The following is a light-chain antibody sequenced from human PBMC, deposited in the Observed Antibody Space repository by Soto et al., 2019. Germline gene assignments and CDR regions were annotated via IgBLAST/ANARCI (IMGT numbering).Light chain of an antibody. CDR2: AAS. V-gene: IGKV1-27*01. J-gene: IGKJ3*01. CDR1: QGISNY. CDR3: QKYNSAPPT. Sequence: DIQMTQSPSSLSASVGDRVTITCRASQGISNYLAWYQQKPGKVPKLLIYAASTLQSGVPPRFSGSRSGTDFTLTISSLQPEDVATYYCQKYNSAPPTFSPGTKVDIK.